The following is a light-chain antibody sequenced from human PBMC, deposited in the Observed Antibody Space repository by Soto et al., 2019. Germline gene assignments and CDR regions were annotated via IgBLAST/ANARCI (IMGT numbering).Light chain of an antibody. J-gene: IGLJ1*01. CDR3: SSYTNINTRACV. V-gene: IGLV2-14*01. CDR1: SGDIGSYNR. CDR2: EVT. Sequence: QSVLTQPASVSGSPGQSITISCTGTSGDIGSYNRVSWYQQHPGKAPKLIIYEVTDRPSGVSNRFSGSKSGNTASLTISGLQAEDEAEYYCSSYTNINTRACVFGPGIKVIV.